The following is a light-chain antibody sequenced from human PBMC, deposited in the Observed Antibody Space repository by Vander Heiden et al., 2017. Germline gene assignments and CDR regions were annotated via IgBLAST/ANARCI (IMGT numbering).Light chain of an antibody. CDR2: AAS. CDR1: QRISSY. J-gene: IGKJ2*01. CDR3: QHSDSTPHT. V-gene: IGKV1-39*01. Sequence: DIQMTQSPSSLSASVGDRVTITCRASQRISSYLNWYQQKPGKAPKLLIYAASSLQSGVPSRFSGSGSGTDFTLAISRLQPEDFATYYCQHSDSTPHTFGQGTKLEIK.